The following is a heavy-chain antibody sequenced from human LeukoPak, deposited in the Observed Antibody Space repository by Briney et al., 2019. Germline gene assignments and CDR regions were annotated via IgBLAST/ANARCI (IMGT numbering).Heavy chain of an antibody. V-gene: IGHV4-39*07. CDR1: GVSISGSYYY. D-gene: IGHD3-22*01. Sequence: SETLSLTCAVSGVSISGSYYYWGWIRQPPGKGLEWIGRIYTSGSTNYNPSLKSRVTISGDTSKNQFSLRLSSVTAADTAVYYCARASYSYDINGWVPFDYWGQGTLVTVSS. CDR2: IYTSGST. J-gene: IGHJ4*02. CDR3: ARASYSYDINGWVPFDY.